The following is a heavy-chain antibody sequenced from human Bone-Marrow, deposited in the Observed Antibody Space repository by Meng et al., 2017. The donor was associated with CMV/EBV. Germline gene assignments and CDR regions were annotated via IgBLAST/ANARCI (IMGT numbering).Heavy chain of an antibody. CDR2: ISYDGSNK. CDR3: GRERDGRAY. J-gene: IGHJ4*02. CDR1: GFTFSGYA. Sequence: GESLKISCAASGFTFSGYAMHWVRQAPGKGLEWVAVISYDGSNKYYADSVKGRFTISRDNAKNSLYLHMDSLRAEDTAIYYCGRERDGRAYWGQGTLVTVSS. V-gene: IGHV3-30-3*01. D-gene: IGHD1-1*01.